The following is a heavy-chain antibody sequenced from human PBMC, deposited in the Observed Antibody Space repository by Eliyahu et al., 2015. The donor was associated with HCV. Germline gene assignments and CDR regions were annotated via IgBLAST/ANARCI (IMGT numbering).Heavy chain of an antibody. J-gene: IGHJ4*02. D-gene: IGHD5-18*01. Sequence: EVQLVESGGGLVQPGRSLRLSCXASGFXFDDYAMHWVRQXPGKGLEWVXGISWNSGSIGYADSVKGXFTISRDNAKNSLYLQMNSLRAEDTALYYCAKGPYTELWAIGFDYWGQGTLVTVSS. CDR1: GFXFDDYA. CDR2: ISWNSGSI. CDR3: AKGPYTELWAIGFDY. V-gene: IGHV3-9*01.